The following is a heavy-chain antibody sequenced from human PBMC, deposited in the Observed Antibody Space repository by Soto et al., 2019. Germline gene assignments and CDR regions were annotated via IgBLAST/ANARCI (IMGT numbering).Heavy chain of an antibody. CDR2: IVVGSGNT. V-gene: IGHV1-58*01. CDR1: GFTFTSSA. Sequence: ASVKVSCKASGFTFTSSAVQWVRQARGQRLEWIGWIVVGSGNTNYAQKFQERVTITRDMSTSTAYMELSSLRPEDTAVYYCAVPRGHYYYGMDVWGQGTTVTVSS. J-gene: IGHJ6*02. CDR3: AVPRGHYYYGMDV. D-gene: IGHD3-16*01.